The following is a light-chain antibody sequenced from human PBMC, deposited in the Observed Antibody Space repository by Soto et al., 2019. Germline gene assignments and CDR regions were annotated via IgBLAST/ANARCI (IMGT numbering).Light chain of an antibody. V-gene: IGKV1-5*03. Sequence: DIQMTQSPSTLSASVGDRVTITCRASQSITNSLAWYQQKPGKAPKLLIYKASNLESAVPSRFSGSGSGTDFTLTIASLQPDAFATYYCQQYSTYWTFGQGTKVEIK. CDR1: QSITNS. J-gene: IGKJ1*01. CDR3: QQYSTYWT. CDR2: KAS.